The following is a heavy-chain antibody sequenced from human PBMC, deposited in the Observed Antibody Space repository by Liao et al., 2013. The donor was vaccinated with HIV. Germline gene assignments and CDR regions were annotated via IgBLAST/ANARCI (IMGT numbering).Heavy chain of an antibody. CDR2: INHGGTT. CDR1: GGSFSGYY. Sequence: QVQLQQWGAGLLKPSETLSLTCAVYGGSFSGYYWSWIRQPPGKGLEWIGEINHGGTTNYNPSLKSRVTISVDTSKNQFSLKLSSVTAADTAVYYCARARSGGSCYVYWGQGTLVTVSS. D-gene: IGHD2-15*01. CDR3: ARARSGGSCYVY. J-gene: IGHJ4*02. V-gene: IGHV4-34*01.